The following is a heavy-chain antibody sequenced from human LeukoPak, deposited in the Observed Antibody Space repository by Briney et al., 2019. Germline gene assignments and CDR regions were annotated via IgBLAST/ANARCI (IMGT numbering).Heavy chain of an antibody. CDR3: ARGSQLPLDY. CDR2: ISAYNGNT. CDR1: GYTFTSYG. V-gene: IGHV1-18*01. J-gene: IGHJ4*02. Sequence: ASVKVSCKASGYTFTSYGISWVRQAPGQGLEWMGWISAYNGNTNYAQKFQGRVTMTRDTSITTAFMDLSSLRSDDTAVYYCARGSQLPLDYWGQGTLVTVSS. D-gene: IGHD2-2*01.